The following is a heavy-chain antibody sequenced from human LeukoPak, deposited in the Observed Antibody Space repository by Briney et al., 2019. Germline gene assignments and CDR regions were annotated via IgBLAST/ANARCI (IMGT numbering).Heavy chain of an antibody. J-gene: IGHJ4*02. V-gene: IGHV3-30-3*01. CDR3: AKDSAGSLYYFDY. D-gene: IGHD6-25*01. Sequence: PGGSLRLSCAASGFTFSSYAMHWVRQAPGKGLEWVAVMSFDGGNTYYADSVKGRFTISRDNSKNTLYLQLNSLRVEDTAVYYCAKDSAGSLYYFDYWGQGTLVTVSS. CDR1: GFTFSSYA. CDR2: MSFDGGNT.